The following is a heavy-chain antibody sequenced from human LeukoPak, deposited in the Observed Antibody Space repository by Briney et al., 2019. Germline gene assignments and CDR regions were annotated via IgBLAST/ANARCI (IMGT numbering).Heavy chain of an antibody. J-gene: IGHJ3*02. D-gene: IGHD6-19*01. CDR1: GGSISSYY. CDR2: IYTSGST. Sequence: PSETLSLTCTVSGGSISSYYWCWIRQPPRQGLEWIGYIYTSGSTNYHPSLKSRVTISVDTSKNQFSLKLSSVTAADTAVYYCAGSIAVARAFDIWGQGTMVTVSS. V-gene: IGHV4-4*09. CDR3: AGSIAVARAFDI.